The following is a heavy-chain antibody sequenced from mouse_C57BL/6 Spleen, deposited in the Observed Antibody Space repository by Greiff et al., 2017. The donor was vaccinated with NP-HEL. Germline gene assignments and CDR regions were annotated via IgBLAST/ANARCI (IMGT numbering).Heavy chain of an antibody. V-gene: IGHV5-12*01. D-gene: IGHD2-4*01. Sequence: EVKLVESGGGLVQPGGSLKLSCAASGFTFSDYYMYWVRQTPEQRLEWVAYISNGGGSTYYPDTVKGRFTISRDNAKNTLYLQMSRLKSEDTAMYYCARQGDYDVGYAMDYWGQGTSVTVSS. CDR2: ISNGGGST. J-gene: IGHJ4*01. CDR1: GFTFSDYY. CDR3: ARQGDYDVGYAMDY.